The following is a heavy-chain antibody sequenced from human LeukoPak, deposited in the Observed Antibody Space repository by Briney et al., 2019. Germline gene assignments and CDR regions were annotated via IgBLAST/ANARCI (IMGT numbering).Heavy chain of an antibody. CDR1: GFTFSSYE. Sequence: PGGSLRLSXAASGFTFSSYEMNWVRQAPGKGLEWVSYISSSGSTIYYADSVKGRFTISRDNAKNSLYLQMNSLRAEDTAVYYCARDTNTYYYDSSGYYYKPSFDYWGQGTLVTVSS. J-gene: IGHJ4*02. D-gene: IGHD3-22*01. CDR2: ISSSGSTI. V-gene: IGHV3-48*03. CDR3: ARDTNTYYYDSSGYYYKPSFDY.